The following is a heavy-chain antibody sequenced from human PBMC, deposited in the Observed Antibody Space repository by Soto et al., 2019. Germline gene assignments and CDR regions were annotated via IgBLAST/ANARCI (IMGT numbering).Heavy chain of an antibody. CDR1: GGSISSSSYY. D-gene: IGHD3-3*01. J-gene: IGHJ5*02. CDR3: ARQGDFWSGYSPVPFDP. V-gene: IGHV4-39*01. Sequence: SETLSLTCTVSGGSISSSSYYWGWIRQPPGKGLEWIGSIYYSGSTYYNPSLKSRVTISVDTSKNQFSLKLSSVTAADTAVYYCARQGDFWSGYSPVPFDPWGQGTLVTVSS. CDR2: IYYSGST.